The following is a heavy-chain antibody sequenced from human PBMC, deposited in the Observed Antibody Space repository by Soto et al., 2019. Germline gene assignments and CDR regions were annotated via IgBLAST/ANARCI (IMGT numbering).Heavy chain of an antibody. J-gene: IGHJ4*02. CDR1: GFTFSSYG. Sequence: QVQLVESGGGVVQPGRSLRLSCAASGFTFSSYGMHWVRQAPGKGLEWVAVIWYDGSNKYYADSVKGRFTISRDNSKNTLYLQMNRLRADDTAGYYCAREGVGIRSLPLDYWGQGTLVTVSA. D-gene: IGHD1-20*01. CDR2: IWYDGSNK. V-gene: IGHV3-33*01. CDR3: AREGVGIRSLPLDY.